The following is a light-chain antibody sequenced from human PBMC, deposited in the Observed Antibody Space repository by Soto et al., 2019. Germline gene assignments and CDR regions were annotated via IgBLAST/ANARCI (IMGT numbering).Light chain of an antibody. J-gene: IGKJ1*01. CDR1: QSISNY. V-gene: IGKV1-39*01. CDR2: AAS. Sequence: DIQMTQSPSSLSASVGDRVTITCRASQSISNYLSWYQQIPGKAPTLLIYAASTLRSGVSSRFSGSGSGTDFTRTISSLQPEDFATYYCQQNYSTPWTFGQGTKVEIK. CDR3: QQNYSTPWT.